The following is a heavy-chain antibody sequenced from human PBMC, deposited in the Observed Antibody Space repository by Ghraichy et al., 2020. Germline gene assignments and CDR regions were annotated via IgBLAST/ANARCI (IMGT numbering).Heavy chain of an antibody. CDR3: AKDPGLAMVRGVA. D-gene: IGHD3-10*01. V-gene: IGHV3-23*01. Sequence: SCAASGFTFSSYAMSWVRQAPGKGLEWVSAISGSGGSTYYADSVKGRFTISRDNSKNTLYLQMNSLRAEDTAVYYCAKDPGLAMVRGVAWGQGTLVTVSS. CDR1: GFTFSSYA. J-gene: IGHJ5*02. CDR2: ISGSGGST.